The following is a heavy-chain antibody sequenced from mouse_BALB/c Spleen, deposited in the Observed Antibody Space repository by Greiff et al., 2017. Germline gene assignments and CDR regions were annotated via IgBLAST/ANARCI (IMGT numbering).Heavy chain of an antibody. CDR2: ISSGGST. CDR3: ARGYGTFDY. CDR1: GFTFSSYA. V-gene: IGHV5-6-5*01. D-gene: IGHD2-10*02. Sequence: EVQRVESGGGLVKPGGSLKLSCAASGFTFSSYAMSWVRQTPEKRLEWVASISSGGSTYYPDSVKGRFTISRDNARNILYLQMSSLRSEDTAMYYCARGYGTFDYWGQGTTLTVSS. J-gene: IGHJ2*01.